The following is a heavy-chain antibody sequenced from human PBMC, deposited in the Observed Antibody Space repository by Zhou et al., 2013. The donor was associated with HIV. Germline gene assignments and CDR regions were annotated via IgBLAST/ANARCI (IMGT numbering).Heavy chain of an antibody. D-gene: IGHD1-26*01. Sequence: QVQLFQSGTEMKKPGASVKVSCKASGYTFTSYGISWVRQAPGQGLEWMGWISAYNGNTNYAQKLQGRVTMTTDTSTSTAYMLLRSLRSDDTAVYYCARDPVGDGYKSYYYYGMDVWGQGTTVTVSS. CDR2: ISAYNGNT. J-gene: IGHJ6*02. V-gene: IGHV1-18*01. CDR3: ARDPVGDGYKSYYYYGMDV. CDR1: GYTFTSYG.